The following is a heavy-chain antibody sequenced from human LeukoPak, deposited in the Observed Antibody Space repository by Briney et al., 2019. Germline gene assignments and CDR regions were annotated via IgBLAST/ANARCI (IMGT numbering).Heavy chain of an antibody. J-gene: IGHJ4*02. V-gene: IGHV3-23*01. D-gene: IGHD4-23*01. CDR1: GFTFNNYA. CDR2: ISAGSTNT. CDR3: AKGNTGHSSSPCDY. Sequence: GSLRLSCAASGFTFNNYAMTWVRQAPGKGLEWVSVISAGSTNTYYADSVKGRFTISRDDSNSILYLQMNSLRAEDTATYYCAKGNTGHSSSPCDYWGQGTLVTVSS.